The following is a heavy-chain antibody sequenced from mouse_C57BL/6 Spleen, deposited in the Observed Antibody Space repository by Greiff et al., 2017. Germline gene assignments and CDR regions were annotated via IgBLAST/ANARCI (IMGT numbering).Heavy chain of an antibody. D-gene: IGHD1-1*01. V-gene: IGHV2-2*01. Sequence: QVQLQQSGPGLVQPSQSLSITCTVSGFSLTSYGVHWVRQSPGKGLEWLGVIWSGGSTDYNAAFISRLSISKDNSKSQVFFKMNSRRADDAAIYYCARKGDYYGSSPYWYFDVWGTGTTVTVSS. J-gene: IGHJ1*03. CDR2: IWSGGST. CDR1: GFSLTSYG. CDR3: ARKGDYYGSSPYWYFDV.